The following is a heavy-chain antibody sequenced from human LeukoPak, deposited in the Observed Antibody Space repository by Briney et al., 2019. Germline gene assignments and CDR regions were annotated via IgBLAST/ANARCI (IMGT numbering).Heavy chain of an antibody. CDR2: IIPIFGTA. J-gene: IGHJ4*02. CDR3: ARGKISYSSGWYYYIDY. CDR1: GGTFSSYA. D-gene: IGHD6-19*01. V-gene: IGHV1-69*06. Sequence: ASVEVSCKASGGTFSSYAISWVRQAPGQGLEWMGGIIPIFGTANYAQKFQGRVTITADKSTSTAYMELSSLRSEDTAVYYCARGKISYSSGWYYYIDYWGQGTLVTVSS.